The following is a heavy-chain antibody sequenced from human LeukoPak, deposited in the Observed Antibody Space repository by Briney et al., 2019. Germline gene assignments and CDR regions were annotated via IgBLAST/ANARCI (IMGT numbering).Heavy chain of an antibody. J-gene: IGHJ4*02. V-gene: IGHV4-59*08. Sequence: SETLSLTCTVSGGSISSYYWSWIRQPPGKGLEWIGYMYDSGSTNYNPSLKSRVTISVDTSKNQFSLKLTSVTAADTAVYYCARALYSMTTVTTEYWFDYWGQGTLVTVSS. CDR1: GGSISSYY. D-gene: IGHD4-17*01. CDR3: ARALYSMTTVTTEYWFDY. CDR2: MYDSGST.